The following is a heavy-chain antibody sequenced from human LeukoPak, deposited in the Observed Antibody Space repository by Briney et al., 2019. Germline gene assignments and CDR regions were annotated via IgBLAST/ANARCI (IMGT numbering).Heavy chain of an antibody. CDR1: GFTFNSYA. V-gene: IGHV3-23*01. J-gene: IGHJ2*01. D-gene: IGHD1-14*01. CDR2: IRTSGA. Sequence: GGSLRLSCAASGFTFNSYAMSWVRQAPGKGLEWVSAIRTSGAFYADSVKGRFTISTDNSKNTVYLQMNTLSPEDTALYYCAKVHRPGDSYWYFDLWGRGTLVTVSS. CDR3: AKVHRPGDSYWYFDL.